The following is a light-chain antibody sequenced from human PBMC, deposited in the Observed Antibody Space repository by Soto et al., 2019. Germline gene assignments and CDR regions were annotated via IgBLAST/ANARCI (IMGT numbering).Light chain of an antibody. Sequence: QSVLTQPASVSGSPGQSITISCIGTSSDVGSFKLVSWYQQHPGNAPKLLIYEAIRRPSGVSNRFSGSQSGNTASLTISGLQAEDEADYYCCSYAGSVVFGGGTKLTVL. V-gene: IGLV2-23*01. CDR2: EAI. CDR1: SSDVGSFKL. J-gene: IGLJ3*02. CDR3: CSYAGSVV.